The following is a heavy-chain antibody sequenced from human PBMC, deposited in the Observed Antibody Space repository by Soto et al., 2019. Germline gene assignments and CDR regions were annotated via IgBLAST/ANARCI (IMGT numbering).Heavy chain of an antibody. CDR2: INPNGGGT. D-gene: IGHD3-10*01. Sequence: QVQLVQSVAEMKKPGASVKVSCESSGYTFTAYYIHWVRQAPGHGLEWMGWINPNGGGTKYAQKFQGRVTMTRDTSINTAYMELTRLTSDDTAVYYCARAVHTMVQGVRFRVDQWGQGSLVTISS. V-gene: IGHV1-2*02. J-gene: IGHJ4*02. CDR1: GYTFTAYY. CDR3: ARAVHTMVQGVRFRVDQ.